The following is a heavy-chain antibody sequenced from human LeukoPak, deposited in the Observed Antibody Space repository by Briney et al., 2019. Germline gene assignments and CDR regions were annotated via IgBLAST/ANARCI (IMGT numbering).Heavy chain of an antibody. V-gene: IGHV1-18*01. CDR3: ARGVRDGYNLNWFDP. J-gene: IGHJ5*02. D-gene: IGHD5-24*01. CDR1: GYTFTSYG. CDR2: ISAYNGNT. Sequence: GASVKVSCKASGYTFTSYGISWVRQAPGQGLEWMGWISAYNGNTNYAQKLQGRVTITADKSTSTAYMELSSLRSEDTAVYYCARGVRDGYNLNWFDPWGQGTLVTVSS.